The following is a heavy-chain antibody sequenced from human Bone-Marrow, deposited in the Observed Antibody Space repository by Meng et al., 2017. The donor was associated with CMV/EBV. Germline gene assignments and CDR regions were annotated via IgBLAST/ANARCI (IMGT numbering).Heavy chain of an antibody. V-gene: IGHV4-59*01. CDR3: ARVKDFWSGYYTLYFDY. CDR2: IYYSGST. Sequence: SETLPLTCTVSGGSISSYYWSWIRQPPGKGLEWSGYIYYSGSTNYNPSLKSRVTISVDTSKNQFSLKLSSVTAADTAVYYCARVKDFWSGYYTLYFDYWGQGTLVTVSS. J-gene: IGHJ4*02. D-gene: IGHD3-3*01. CDR1: GGSISSYY.